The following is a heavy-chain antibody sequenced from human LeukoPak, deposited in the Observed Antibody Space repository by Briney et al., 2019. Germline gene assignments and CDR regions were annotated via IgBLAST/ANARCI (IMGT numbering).Heavy chain of an antibody. CDR2: ITKKIDGGTT. CDR3: TRGPRPFDY. CDR1: GFTFSNAW. Sequence: GGSLRLSCTASGFTFSNAWMSWVRQAPGKGLEWVGRITKKIDGGTTTYAAPVRGRFTISRDDSKDTLYLQMNSLKTDDTAVYYCTRGPRPFDYWGQGTLVTVSS. J-gene: IGHJ4*01. V-gene: IGHV3-15*01.